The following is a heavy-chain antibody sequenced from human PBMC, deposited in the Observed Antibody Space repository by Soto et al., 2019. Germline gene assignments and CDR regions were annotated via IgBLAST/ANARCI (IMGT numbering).Heavy chain of an antibody. CDR3: ARDVPDYYNSSGDDY. V-gene: IGHV1-18*01. Sequence: ASVKVSCKASGYTFTSYGISWVRQAPGQGLEWMGWISAYNGNTNYAQKLQGRVTMTTDTSTSTAYMELRSLRSDDTAVYYCARDVPDYYNSSGDDYWGQGTLVTVSS. CDR1: GYTFTSYG. CDR2: ISAYNGNT. D-gene: IGHD3-22*01. J-gene: IGHJ4*02.